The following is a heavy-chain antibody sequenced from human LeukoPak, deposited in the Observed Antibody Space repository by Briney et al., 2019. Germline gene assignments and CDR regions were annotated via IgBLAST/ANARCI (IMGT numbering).Heavy chain of an antibody. CDR3: ARDHVGIAAAREAFDI. D-gene: IGHD6-13*01. J-gene: IGHJ3*02. V-gene: IGHV4-4*02. CDR1: GGSISSSNW. Sequence: SETLSLTCAVSGGSISSSNWWSWVRQPPGKGLEWIGEIYHSGSTNYNPSLKSRVTISVDKSKNQFSLKLSSVTAADTAVYYCARDHVGIAAAREAFDIWGQGTMVTVSS. CDR2: IYHSGST.